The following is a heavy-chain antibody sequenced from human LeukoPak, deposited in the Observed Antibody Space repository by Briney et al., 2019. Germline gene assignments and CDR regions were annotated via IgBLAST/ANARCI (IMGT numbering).Heavy chain of an antibody. D-gene: IGHD3-10*01. CDR2: INTNTGNP. V-gene: IGHV7-4-1*02. J-gene: IGHJ4*02. CDR3: ARDRWLLWFGESDTHFDY. CDR1: GYTFTSYY. Sequence: ASVKVSCKASGYTFTSYYMHWVRQAPGQGLERMGWINTNTGNPTYAQGFTGRFVFSLDTSVSTAYLQISSLKAEDTAVYYCARDRWLLWFGESDTHFDYWGQGTLVTVSS.